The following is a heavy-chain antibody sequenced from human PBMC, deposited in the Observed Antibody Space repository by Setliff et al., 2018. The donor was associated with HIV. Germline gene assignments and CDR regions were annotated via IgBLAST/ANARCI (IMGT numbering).Heavy chain of an antibody. CDR2: ISGSATNT. CDR3: AKDPPLSYSSGWYYFDY. Sequence: PGGSLRLSCAASGFTFSSYAMSWVRQAPGKGLEWVSTISGSATNTYYADSVKGRFTISRDDSKKTLYLQMNSLRVEDTAIYYCAKDPPLSYSSGWYYFDYWGQGTLVTV. D-gene: IGHD6-19*01. V-gene: IGHV3-23*01. CDR1: GFTFSSYA. J-gene: IGHJ4*02.